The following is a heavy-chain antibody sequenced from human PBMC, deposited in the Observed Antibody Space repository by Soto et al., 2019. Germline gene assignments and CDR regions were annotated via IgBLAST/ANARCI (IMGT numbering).Heavy chain of an antibody. V-gene: IGHV3-7*03. CDR2: IKQDGSEK. Sequence: GGSLRLSCAASGFTFRSNWMSWVRQAPGKGLEGVANIKQDGSEKYYVDSVKGRFTISRDNAKNSLYLQMNSLRAEDTAVYYCATSGGGWLQPPVWGQGTLVTVSS. CDR1: GFTFRSNW. CDR3: ATSGGGWLQPPV. J-gene: IGHJ4*02. D-gene: IGHD5-12*01.